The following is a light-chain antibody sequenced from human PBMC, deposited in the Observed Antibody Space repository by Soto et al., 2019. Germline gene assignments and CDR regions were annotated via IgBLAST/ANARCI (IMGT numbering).Light chain of an antibody. CDR1: QNVNNR. Sequence: EIVLTQSPATLSLSPGERATLSCRASQNVNNRLAWYQQKAGQAPRLLISGASSRATGIPDRFSGSGSGTDFTLTISSLEPEDFAVYYCQQRSDWPSFGQGTRLEIK. CDR2: GAS. J-gene: IGKJ5*01. CDR3: QQRSDWPS. V-gene: IGKV3-11*01.